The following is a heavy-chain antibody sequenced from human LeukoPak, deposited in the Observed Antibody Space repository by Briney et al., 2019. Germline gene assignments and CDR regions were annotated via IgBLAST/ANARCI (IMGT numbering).Heavy chain of an antibody. D-gene: IGHD2-2*02. V-gene: IGHV1-2*02. CDR1: GYTFTGYY. CDR2: INPNSGGT. Sequence: ASVKVSCKASGYTFTGYYMHWVRQAPGQGLEWTGWINPNSGGTNYAQKFQGRVTMARDTSISTAYMELSRLRSDDTAVYYCARYYCSSATCYTWWFDSWGQGTLVTVSS. J-gene: IGHJ5*01. CDR3: ARYYCSSATCYTWWFDS.